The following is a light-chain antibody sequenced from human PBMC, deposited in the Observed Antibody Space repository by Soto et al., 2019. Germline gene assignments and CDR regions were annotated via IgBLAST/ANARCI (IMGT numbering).Light chain of an antibody. Sequence: QSVLTQPPSVSAAPGQKVTISCSGSSSNIGKNFVSWYQQLPGTAPKLLIYDSNKRPSGIPDRFSGSKSGTSATLDITGLQTGDEADYYCGTWDSSLTAVVFGGGTKLTVL. CDR1: SSNIGKNF. CDR3: GTWDSSLTAVV. J-gene: IGLJ2*01. CDR2: DSN. V-gene: IGLV1-51*01.